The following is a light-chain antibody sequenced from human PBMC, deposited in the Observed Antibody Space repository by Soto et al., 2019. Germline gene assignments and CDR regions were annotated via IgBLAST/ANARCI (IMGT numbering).Light chain of an antibody. CDR3: MCYAGGNNWV. V-gene: IGLV2-8*01. Sequence: QSALTQPPSASGSPGQSVTISCTGTSSDVGTHGYVSWYQQHAGKAPKLVICDVTKRPSGVPDRFSGSKSDNTASLTVSGLQAEDEADYYCMCYAGGNNWVFGGGTKLTVL. J-gene: IGLJ3*02. CDR1: SSDVGTHGY. CDR2: DVT.